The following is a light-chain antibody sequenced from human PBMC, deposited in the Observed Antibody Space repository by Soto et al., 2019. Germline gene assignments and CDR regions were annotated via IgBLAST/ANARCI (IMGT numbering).Light chain of an antibody. J-gene: IGKJ5*01. CDR3: QQYCSSPPIT. CDR1: QSVSSSY. CDR2: GAS. V-gene: IGKV3-20*01. Sequence: EIVLTQSPGTLSLSPGERATLSCRASQSVSSSYLAWYQQKPGQAPRLLIYGASSRATGIPDRFSGSGSGTDFNLTISRREPEDFAVYYCQQYCSSPPITFGQGTRLEIK.